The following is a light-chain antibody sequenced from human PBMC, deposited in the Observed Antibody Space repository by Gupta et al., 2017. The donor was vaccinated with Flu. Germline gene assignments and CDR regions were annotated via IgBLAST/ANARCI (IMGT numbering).Light chain of an antibody. Sequence: GQKARITCSGDALANQYAYWYQQKPGQAPVLIIYNENGRPSGIPVRFSGSSSGTTVTFTISGVQAEEEADDYCHSSDSSGNYQVFGGGTKLTVL. CDR3: HSSDSSGNYQV. CDR1: ALANQY. V-gene: IGLV3-25*01. J-gene: IGLJ2*01. CDR2: NEN.